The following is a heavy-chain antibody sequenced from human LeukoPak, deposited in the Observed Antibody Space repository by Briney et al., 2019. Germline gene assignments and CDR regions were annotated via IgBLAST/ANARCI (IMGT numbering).Heavy chain of an antibody. Sequence: SETLSLTCTVSGGSVSSYFWSWIRQPPGKGLEWIGYVYYSGSTNYNPSLKSRVTISVDTSKTQFSLRLSSVTAEDTAVYYCARHLGPGWHAMDVWGQGTTVTVSS. J-gene: IGHJ6*02. D-gene: IGHD2-15*01. CDR2: VYYSGST. CDR3: ARHLGPGWHAMDV. CDR1: GGSVSSYF. V-gene: IGHV4-59*08.